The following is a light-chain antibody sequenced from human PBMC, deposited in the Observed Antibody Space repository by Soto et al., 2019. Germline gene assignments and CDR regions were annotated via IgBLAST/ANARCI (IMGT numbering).Light chain of an antibody. J-gene: IGKJ1*01. CDR3: QQYNSYSRK. Sequence: DIQMTQSPSTLPASVGDRVTITCRASQSISSWLAWYQQKPGKAPKLLIYDASSLESGVPSRFSGSGSGTEFTLTISSLQPDDFATYYCQQYNSYSRKFGQGTKVDIK. CDR2: DAS. V-gene: IGKV1-5*01. CDR1: QSISSW.